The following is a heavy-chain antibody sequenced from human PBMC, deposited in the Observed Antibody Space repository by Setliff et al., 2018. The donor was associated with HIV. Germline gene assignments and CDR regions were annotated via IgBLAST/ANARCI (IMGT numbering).Heavy chain of an antibody. Sequence: SETLSLTCSVNGASFTGQYWHWIRQTPGKGLEWIGEINHSGSTNYNPSLKSRVTISVDTSKNQFSLKLASVTAADTAVYYCARLFIPNYFDPWGQGTLVTVSS. D-gene: IGHD2-21*01. V-gene: IGHV4-34*01. CDR3: ARLFIPNYFDP. J-gene: IGHJ5*02. CDR2: INHSGST. CDR1: GASFTGQY.